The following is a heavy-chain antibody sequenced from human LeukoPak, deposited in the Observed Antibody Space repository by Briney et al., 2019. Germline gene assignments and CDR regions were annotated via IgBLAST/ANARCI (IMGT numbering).Heavy chain of an antibody. J-gene: IGHJ4*02. V-gene: IGHV3-30*18. D-gene: IGHD2-2*01. CDR1: GFTFSSYG. CDR3: AKDDRRYCSSTSCHDVDY. Sequence: PGGSLRLSCAASGFTFSSYGMHWVRQAPGKGLEWVAVISYDGSNKYYADSVKGRFTISRDNSKNTLYLQMNSPRAEDTAVYYCAKDDRRYCSSTSCHDVDYWGQGTLVTVSS. CDR2: ISYDGSNK.